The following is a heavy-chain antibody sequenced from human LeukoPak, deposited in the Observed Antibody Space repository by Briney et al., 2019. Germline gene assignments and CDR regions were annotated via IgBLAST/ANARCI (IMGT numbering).Heavy chain of an antibody. Sequence: SETLSLTCTVSGGSISSYYWSWIRQPPGKGLEWIGYIYYSGSTNYNPSLKSRVTISVDTSKNQFSLKLSSVTAADTAVYYCARRGGTMEHFDYWGQGTLVTFSS. J-gene: IGHJ4*02. V-gene: IGHV4-59*01. D-gene: IGHD3-10*01. CDR2: IYYSGST. CDR1: GGSISSYY. CDR3: ARRGGTMEHFDY.